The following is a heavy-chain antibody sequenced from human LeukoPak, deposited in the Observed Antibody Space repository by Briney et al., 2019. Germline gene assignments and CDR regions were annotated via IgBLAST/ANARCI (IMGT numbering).Heavy chain of an antibody. CDR2: IHYSGSP. CDR3: ARDSGYDSRGFYYGGSDP. V-gene: IGHV4-31*03. Sequence: SQTLSLTCTVSGGSFSSGAYYWSWIRQLPGKGLEWIGYIHYSGSPYYNPSLKSRVSISGDTSKNQFSLTLSSVTVADTAVYYCARDSGYDSRGFYYGGSDPWGQGILVTVSS. CDR1: GGSFSSGAYY. J-gene: IGHJ5*02. D-gene: IGHD3-22*01.